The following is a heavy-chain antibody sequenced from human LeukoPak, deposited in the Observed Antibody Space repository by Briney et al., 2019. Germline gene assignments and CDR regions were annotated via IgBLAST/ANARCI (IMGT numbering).Heavy chain of an antibody. CDR2: INHSGST. Sequence: PSETLSLTCAVYDGSFSGYYWSWIRQPPGKGLEWIGEINHSGSTNYNPSLKSRVTISLDTSKSQFSLKLSSVTAADTAVYYCARVKGYCSSTSCSRKYYFDYWGQGTLVTVSS. J-gene: IGHJ4*02. CDR3: ARVKGYCSSTSCSRKYYFDY. V-gene: IGHV4-34*01. CDR1: DGSFSGYY. D-gene: IGHD2-2*01.